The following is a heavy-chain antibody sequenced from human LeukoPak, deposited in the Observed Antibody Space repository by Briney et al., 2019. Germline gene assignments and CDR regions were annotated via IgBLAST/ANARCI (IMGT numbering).Heavy chain of an antibody. CDR2: ISYDGSNK. CDR1: GFTFSSYG. V-gene: IGHV3-30*18. CDR3: AKGHYDILTGSLDY. J-gene: IGHJ4*02. D-gene: IGHD3-9*01. Sequence: PGRSLRLSCAASGFTFSSYGMHWVRQAPGKGLEWVAVISYDGSNKYYADSVKGQFTISRDNSKNTLYLQMNSLRAEDTAVYYCAKGHYDILTGSLDYWGQGTLVTVSS.